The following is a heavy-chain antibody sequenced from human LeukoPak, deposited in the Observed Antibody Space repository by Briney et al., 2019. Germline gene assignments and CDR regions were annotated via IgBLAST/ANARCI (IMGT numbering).Heavy chain of an antibody. V-gene: IGHV1-2*04. J-gene: IGHJ3*02. CDR1: GYTFAGYY. CDR3: ARLRYYDSSGYPYDAFDI. D-gene: IGHD3-22*01. Sequence: ASVKVSCKASGYTFAGYYMHWVRQAPGQGLEWMGWINPNSGGTNYAQKFQGWVTMTRDTSISTAYMELSRLRSDDTAVYYCARLRYYDSSGYPYDAFDIWGQGTMVTVSS. CDR2: INPNSGGT.